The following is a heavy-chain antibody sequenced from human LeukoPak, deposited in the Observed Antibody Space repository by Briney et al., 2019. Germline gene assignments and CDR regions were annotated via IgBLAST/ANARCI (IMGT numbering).Heavy chain of an antibody. J-gene: IGHJ4*02. CDR2: ISGSGGST. CDR3: SAVKFHNYYDFWSAKFPANFDY. Sequence: GGSLRLSCAASGFTFSSYAMSWVRQAPGKGLEWVSAISGSGGSTYYADSVKGRFTISRDNSKNTLYLQMNSLRAEDTAVYYCSAVKFHNYYDFWSAKFPANFDYWGQGTLVTVSS. D-gene: IGHD3-3*01. CDR1: GFTFSSYA. V-gene: IGHV3-23*01.